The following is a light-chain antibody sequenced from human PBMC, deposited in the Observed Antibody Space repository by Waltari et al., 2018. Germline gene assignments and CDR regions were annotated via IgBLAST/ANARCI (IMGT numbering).Light chain of an antibody. J-gene: IGKJ3*01. CDR1: QSISSY. CDR3: QQSYSTPLFT. CDR2: AAS. V-gene: IGKV1-39*01. Sequence: DIQMSQSPSSLSASVGDRVTITFPASQSISSYLNWYQQKPGKAPKLLIYAASSLQSGVPSRFSCSGSGTDFTLTISSLQPEDFATYYCQQSYSTPLFTFGPGTKVDIK.